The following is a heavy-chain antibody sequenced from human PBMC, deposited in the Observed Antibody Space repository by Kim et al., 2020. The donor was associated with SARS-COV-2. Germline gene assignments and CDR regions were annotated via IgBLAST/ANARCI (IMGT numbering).Heavy chain of an antibody. V-gene: IGHV4-39*07. CDR2: IYYSGST. J-gene: IGHJ4*02. CDR3: ARERNDFWSGYYTGYFDY. Sequence: SETLSLTCTVSGGSISSSSYYWGWIRQPPGKGLEWIGSIYYSGSTYYNPSLKSRVTISVDTSKNQFSLKLSSVTAADTAVYYCARERNDFWSGYYTGYFDYWGQGTLVTVSS. D-gene: IGHD3-3*01. CDR1: GGSISSSSYY.